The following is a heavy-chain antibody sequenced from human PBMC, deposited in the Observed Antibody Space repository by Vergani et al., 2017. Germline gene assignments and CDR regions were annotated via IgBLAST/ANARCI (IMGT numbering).Heavy chain of an antibody. Sequence: QVQLVQSGSELKKPGASVKVSCEASGYTFTDYAMTWVRQAPGQGLEWMGWINTNTGNPTYAQGFTGRFVFSLDTSVTTAYLQINSLKAEETAVYYCGRDDLSDPDWLFDDWGQGTLVTVSS. CDR1: GYTFTDYA. CDR3: GRDDLSDPDWLFDD. J-gene: IGHJ4*02. CDR2: INTNTGNP. D-gene: IGHD3-9*01. V-gene: IGHV7-4-1*02.